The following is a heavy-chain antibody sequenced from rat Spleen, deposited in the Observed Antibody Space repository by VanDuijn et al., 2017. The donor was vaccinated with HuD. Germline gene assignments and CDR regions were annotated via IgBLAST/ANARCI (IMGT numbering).Heavy chain of an antibody. CDR1: GYSITSSYR. D-gene: IGHD3-4*01. CDR3: AKTNNPYYYVMDA. Sequence: EVQLQESGPGLVKPSQSLSLTCSVTGYSITSSYRWNWIRKFPGNKLEWMGNINSAGSTNYNPSLKSRISITRDTSKNQFFLQVNSVTTEDTATYYCAKTNNPYYYVMDAWGQGASVTVSS. V-gene: IGHV3-3*01. J-gene: IGHJ4*01. CDR2: INSAGST.